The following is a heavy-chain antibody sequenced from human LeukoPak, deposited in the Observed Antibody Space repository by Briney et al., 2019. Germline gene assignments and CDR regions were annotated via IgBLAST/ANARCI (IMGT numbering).Heavy chain of an antibody. Sequence: TSSETLSLTCTVSGGSISSYYWSWIRQPPGKGLEWIGYIYYSGSTNYNPSLKSRVTISVDTSKNQFSLKLSSVTAADTAVYYCARSSWYTYYFDYWGQGTLVTVSS. CDR3: ARSSWYTYYFDY. J-gene: IGHJ4*02. V-gene: IGHV4-59*08. D-gene: IGHD6-13*01. CDR1: GGSISSYY. CDR2: IYYSGST.